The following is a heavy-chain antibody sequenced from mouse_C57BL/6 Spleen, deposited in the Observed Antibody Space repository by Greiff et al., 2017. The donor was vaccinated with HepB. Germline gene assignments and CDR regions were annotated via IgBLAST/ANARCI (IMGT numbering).Heavy chain of an antibody. CDR3: ARYGTVLVRGEYYFDC. CDR2: IDPSDSYT. D-gene: IGHD1-1*01. J-gene: IGHJ2*01. Sequence: QVQLQQPGAELVMPGASVKLSCKASGYTFTSYWMHWVKQRPGQGLEWIGEIDPSDSYTNYNQKFKGKSTLTVDKSSSTAYMQLSSLTSEDSAVYYCARYGTVLVRGEYYFDCWGQGTTLTVSS. CDR1: GYTFTSYW. V-gene: IGHV1-69*01.